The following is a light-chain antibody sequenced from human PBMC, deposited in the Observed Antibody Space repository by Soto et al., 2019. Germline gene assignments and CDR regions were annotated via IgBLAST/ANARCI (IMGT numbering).Light chain of an antibody. CDR3: QQRSNWPPFT. J-gene: IGKJ5*01. Sequence: EIVLTQSPGTLSVSPGERATLFCRASQSVRSSLAWYQQKPGQAPRLLIYDASNRATDIPARFSGSGSGTDFTLTISSLEPEDFAVYYCQQRSNWPPFTFGQGTRLEI. V-gene: IGKV3-11*01. CDR2: DAS. CDR1: QSVRSS.